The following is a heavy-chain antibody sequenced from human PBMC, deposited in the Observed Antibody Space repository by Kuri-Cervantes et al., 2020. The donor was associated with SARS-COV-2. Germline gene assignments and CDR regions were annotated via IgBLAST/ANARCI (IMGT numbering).Heavy chain of an antibody. CDR1: GFNFSRTD. Sequence: GESLKISCAASGFNFSRTDMHWVRQAPGEGLEWVAVISHDGKNKKCIASGKGRFTISRDNSQNTLYLHMKSLRSEDTAMYYCAKDRVGVQDFWGQGILVTVSS. V-gene: IGHV3-30*18. CDR2: ISHDGKNK. D-gene: IGHD2-21*01. CDR3: AKDRVGVQDF. J-gene: IGHJ4*02.